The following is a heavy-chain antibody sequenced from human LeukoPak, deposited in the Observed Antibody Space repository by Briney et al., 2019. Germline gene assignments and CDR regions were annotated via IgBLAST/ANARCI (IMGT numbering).Heavy chain of an antibody. CDR1: GDSLNTYY. D-gene: IGHD2-21*02. CDR3: ARVVRGVVTSNWFDP. J-gene: IGHJ5*02. Sequence: SETLSLTCTVSGDSLNTYYWTWIRQTPGKELEWIGFVAPSGTSNYNPSLKSRVSISIDASKNQFSLALTSVTPADTAVYYCARVVRGVVTSNWFDPWGQGTLVSVSS. V-gene: IGHV4-59*01. CDR2: VAPSGTS.